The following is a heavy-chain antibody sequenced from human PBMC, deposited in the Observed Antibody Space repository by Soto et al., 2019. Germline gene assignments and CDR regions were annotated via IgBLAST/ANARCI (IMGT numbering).Heavy chain of an antibody. Sequence: PGGSLRLSCAASVFTFISYGMHWVRQAPGKGQEWVAIISYDGSQKYYGDSVKGRFTISRDNSKNTLFLQMNSLRAEDTAVYYCAKDRVESGLGEVDYWGQGTLVTVS. CDR1: VFTFISYG. CDR3: AKDRVESGLGEVDY. CDR2: ISYDGSQK. D-gene: IGHD3-16*01. V-gene: IGHV3-30*18. J-gene: IGHJ4*02.